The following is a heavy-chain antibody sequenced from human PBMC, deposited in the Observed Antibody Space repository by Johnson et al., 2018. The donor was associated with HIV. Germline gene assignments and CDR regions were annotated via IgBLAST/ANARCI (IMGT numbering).Heavy chain of an antibody. CDR1: GFTVRSNY. Sequence: EVQLVESGGGLIQPGGSLRLSCAASGFTVRSNYMSWVRQAPGKGLEWVSVIYSDGNTYYADSVKGRFTISRDNSKTTLYLQMNSLRAEDTAVYYCAKVRRYDPDGAFDVWGQGTMVTVSS. CDR3: AKVRRYDPDGAFDV. CDR2: IYSDGNT. J-gene: IGHJ3*01. V-gene: IGHV3-53*01. D-gene: IGHD3-3*01.